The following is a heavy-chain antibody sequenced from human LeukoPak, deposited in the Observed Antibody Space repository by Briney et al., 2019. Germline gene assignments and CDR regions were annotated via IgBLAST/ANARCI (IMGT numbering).Heavy chain of an antibody. CDR2: ISTDGSVT. Sequence: GGSLRLSCAASGFTFSTYWMHWVRRAPGKGLVWVSRISTDGSVTSYADSVKGRFTISRDNAKNTMYLQMNSLRAEDTAVYYCARTGGSGSYSGHYFDHWGQGTLVTVSS. V-gene: IGHV3-74*01. D-gene: IGHD3-10*01. CDR1: GFTFSTYW. J-gene: IGHJ4*02. CDR3: ARTGGSGSYSGHYFDH.